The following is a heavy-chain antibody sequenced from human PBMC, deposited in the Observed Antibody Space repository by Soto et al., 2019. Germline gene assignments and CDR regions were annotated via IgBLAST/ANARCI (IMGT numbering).Heavy chain of an antibody. V-gene: IGHV4-39*01. J-gene: IGHJ4*02. CDR3: ARGGGYCSSTSCYRLFDY. CDR2: IYYSGST. D-gene: IGHD2-2*01. CDR1: GGSISSSSYY. Sequence: SETLSLTCTVSGGSISSSSYYWGWIRQPPGKGLEWIGSIYYSGSTYYNPSLKSRVTISVDTSKNQFSLKLSSVTAADTAVYYCARGGGYCSSTSCYRLFDYWGQGTLVTVS.